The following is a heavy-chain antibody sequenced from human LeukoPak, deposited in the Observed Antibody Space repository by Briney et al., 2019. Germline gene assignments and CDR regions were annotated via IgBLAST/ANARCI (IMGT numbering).Heavy chain of an antibody. CDR1: GYSISSGYY. CDR3: ARDSTGSIAVAGSFDY. D-gene: IGHD6-19*01. V-gene: IGHV4-38-2*02. Sequence: SETLSLTCTVSGYSISSGYYWGWIRQPPGKGLEWIGEINHSGSTNYNPSLKSRVTISVDTSKNQFSLKLSSVTAADTAVYYCARDSTGSIAVAGSFDYWGQGTLVTVSS. J-gene: IGHJ4*02. CDR2: INHSGST.